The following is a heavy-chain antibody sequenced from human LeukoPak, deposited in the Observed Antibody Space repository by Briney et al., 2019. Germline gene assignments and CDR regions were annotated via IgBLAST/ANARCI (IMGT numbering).Heavy chain of an antibody. CDR3: ARTLVSYYGSGRYASYYYYGMDV. V-gene: IGHV4-61*01. Sequence: SETLSLTCTVSGGSVSSGSYYWSWIRQPPGKGLEWIGYIYYSGSTNYNPSLKSRVTISVDTSKNQFSLKLSSVTAADTAVYYCARTLVSYYGSGRYASYYYYGMDVWGQGTTVTVSS. CDR1: GGSVSSGSYY. CDR2: IYYSGST. J-gene: IGHJ6*02. D-gene: IGHD3-10*01.